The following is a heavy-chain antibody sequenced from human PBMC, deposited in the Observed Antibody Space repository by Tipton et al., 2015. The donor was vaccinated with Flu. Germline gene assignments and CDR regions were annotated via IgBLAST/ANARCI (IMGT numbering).Heavy chain of an antibody. V-gene: IGHV4-34*01. Sequence: TLSLTCAVYGGSFSGYYWSWIRQPPGKGLEWIGEINHSGSTNYNPSLKSRVTISVDTSKNQFSLKLSSVTAADTAVYYCARGGGYYDFGSGLFHYYYYMDVWGKGTTVTVSS. D-gene: IGHD3-3*01. CDR2: INHSGST. CDR3: ARGGGYYDFGSGLFHYYYYMDV. J-gene: IGHJ6*03. CDR1: GGSFSGYY.